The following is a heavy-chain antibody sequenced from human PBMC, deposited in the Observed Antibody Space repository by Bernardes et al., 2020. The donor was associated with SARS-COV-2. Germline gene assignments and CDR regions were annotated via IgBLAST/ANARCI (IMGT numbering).Heavy chain of an antibody. V-gene: IGHV1-18*04. CDR1: GYTLSTYG. D-gene: IGHD3-22*01. CDR3: AREIYNDRSALWVKSFDV. Sequence: ASVKVSCKASGYTLSTYGIAWVRQAPGQGPEWVGWISTHGGNTQYGQKFQGRVTLTTDTSTGTTYLDLRGLRSDDTAIYYCAREIYNDRSALWVKSFDVWGQGTMVTVSS. CDR2: ISTHGGNT. J-gene: IGHJ3*01.